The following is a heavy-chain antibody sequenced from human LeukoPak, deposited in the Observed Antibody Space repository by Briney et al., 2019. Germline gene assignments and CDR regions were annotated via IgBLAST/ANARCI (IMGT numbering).Heavy chain of an antibody. CDR1: GFTFSSSA. Sequence: GGSLRLSCAASGFTFSSSAMSWVRQAPGKGLEWVSTITNSGDSTYYADSVKGRFTISRDNSKNTVYLQVYILRADDTAVYYCAKDASCSNWGQGTLVTVSS. CDR3: AKDASCSN. V-gene: IGHV3-23*01. J-gene: IGHJ4*02. D-gene: IGHD3-10*02. CDR2: ITNSGDST.